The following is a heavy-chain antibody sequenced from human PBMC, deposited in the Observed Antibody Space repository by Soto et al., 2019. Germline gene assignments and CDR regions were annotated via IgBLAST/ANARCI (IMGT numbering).Heavy chain of an antibody. CDR2: IIPIFGTA. J-gene: IGHJ6*02. V-gene: IGHV1-69*13. CDR3: ARLILGDPRLNYYYGMDL. Sequence: SVKVSCKASGGTFSSYAISWVRQAPGQGLEWMGGIIPIFGTANYAQKFQGRVTITADESTSTAYMELSSLRSEDTAVYYCARLILGDPRLNYYYGMDLWGQGTTVTVSS. CDR1: GGTFSSYA. D-gene: IGHD1-26*01.